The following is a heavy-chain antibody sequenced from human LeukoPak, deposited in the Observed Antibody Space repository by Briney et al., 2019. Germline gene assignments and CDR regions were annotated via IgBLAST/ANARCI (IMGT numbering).Heavy chain of an antibody. CDR2: IRANNGDT. J-gene: IGHJ4*02. V-gene: IGHV1-18*01. CDR1: GYTFTRYG. D-gene: IGHD2-15*01. CDR3: ARDFFHRHCAGLSCFLLDY. Sequence: ASVKVSCKASGYTFTRYGISWVRQAPGQGLEWMGWIRANNGDTNSAQKFQDRVTMTTDTSTSTAYMELRSLRPDDTAVYYCARDFFHRHCAGLSCFLLDYWGQGSLVTVSS.